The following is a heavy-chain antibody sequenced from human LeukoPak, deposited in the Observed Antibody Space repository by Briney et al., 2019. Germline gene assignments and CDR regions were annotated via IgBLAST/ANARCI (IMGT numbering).Heavy chain of an antibody. V-gene: IGHV4-39*07. Sequence: SETLSFTCTVSGGSISSSSYYWGWIRQPPGKGLEWIGSIYYSGSTYYNPSLKSRVTISVDTSKNQFSLKLSSVTAADTAVYYCASTLPSYGDYSLYYFDYWGQGTLVTVSS. CDR1: GGSISSSSYY. J-gene: IGHJ4*02. CDR2: IYYSGST. D-gene: IGHD4-17*01. CDR3: ASTLPSYGDYSLYYFDY.